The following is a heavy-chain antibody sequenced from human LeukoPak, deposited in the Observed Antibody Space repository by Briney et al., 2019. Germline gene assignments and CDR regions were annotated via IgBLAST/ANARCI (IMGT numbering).Heavy chain of an antibody. CDR3: AKWGIAVAGTFDY. J-gene: IGHJ4*02. D-gene: IGHD6-19*01. V-gene: IGHV4-59*08. CDR2: IYYSGST. Sequence: PSETLSLTCTVSGCSISSSYWSWIRQPPGKGLEWIGYIYYSGSTNYNPSFKSRVAISVDTSKNQFSLKQRSVTAPHTAVYYCAKWGIAVAGTFDYWGQGTLVTVST. CDR1: GCSISSSY.